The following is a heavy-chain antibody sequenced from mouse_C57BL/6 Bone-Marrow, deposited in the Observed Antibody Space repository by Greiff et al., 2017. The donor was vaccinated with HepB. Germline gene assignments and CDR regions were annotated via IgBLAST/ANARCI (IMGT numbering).Heavy chain of an antibody. V-gene: IGHV1-81*01. CDR2: IYPRSGNT. CDR3: ARETGTGYYAMDY. D-gene: IGHD4-1*01. J-gene: IGHJ4*01. CDR1: GYTFTSYG. Sequence: VQLQQSGAELARPGASVKLSCKASGYTFTSYGISWVKQRTGQGLEWIGEIYPRSGNTYYNEKFKGKATLTADKSSRTAYMELRSLTSEDSAVYFCARETGTGYYAMDYWGQGTSVTVSS.